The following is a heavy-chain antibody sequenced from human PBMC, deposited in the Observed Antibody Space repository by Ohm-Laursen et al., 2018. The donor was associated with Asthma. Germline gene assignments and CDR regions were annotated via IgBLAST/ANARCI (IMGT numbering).Heavy chain of an antibody. CDR1: GFAFSNIC. Sequence: SLRLSCTASGFAFSNICMTWVRQSPGKGLEWVGRITSERSGGTRAYAAPVKDRFTTSRDDSKTTLYLQMNSLETEDTAVYFCATYNQYNAFDLWGQGTMVTVSS. J-gene: IGHJ3*01. V-gene: IGHV3-15*01. CDR3: ATYNQYNAFDL. D-gene: IGHD1-14*01. CDR2: ITSERSGGTR.